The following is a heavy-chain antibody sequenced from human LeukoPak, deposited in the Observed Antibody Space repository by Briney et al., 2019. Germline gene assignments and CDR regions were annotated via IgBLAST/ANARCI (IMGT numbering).Heavy chain of an antibody. CDR3: AKVGGIVVVPAASLDASDI. V-gene: IGHV3-23*01. CDR1: GFTFSSYA. Sequence: TGASLRLSCAASGFTFSSYAMSWVRQAPGKGLEWVSAMSGSGGTTYYADSVKGRFTISRDNSKNRLYLQMNSLRAEDTAVYYCAKVGGIVVVPAASLDASDIWGQGTMVTVS. CDR2: MSGSGGTT. J-gene: IGHJ3*02. D-gene: IGHD2-2*01.